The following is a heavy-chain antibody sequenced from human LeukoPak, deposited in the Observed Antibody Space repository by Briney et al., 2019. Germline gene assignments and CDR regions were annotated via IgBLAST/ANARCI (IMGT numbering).Heavy chain of an antibody. J-gene: IGHJ4*02. D-gene: IGHD5-12*01. CDR2: ISWNSGSI. CDR3: AKDIMNSGYGDFDY. Sequence: PGGSLRLSCAASGFTFDDYAMHWVRQAPGKGLEWVSGISWNSGSIGYADSVKGRFTIFRDNAKNSLYLQMNSLRAEDTALYYCAKDIMNSGYGDFDYWGQGTLVTVSS. V-gene: IGHV3-9*01. CDR1: GFTFDDYA.